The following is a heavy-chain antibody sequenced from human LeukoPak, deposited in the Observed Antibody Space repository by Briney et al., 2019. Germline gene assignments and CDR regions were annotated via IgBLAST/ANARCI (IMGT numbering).Heavy chain of an antibody. J-gene: IGHJ3*02. CDR2: ISAYNGNT. CDR1: GFTFTSYG. D-gene: IGHD6-13*01. Sequence: ASVKVSCKASGFTFTSYGFSWVRQAPGQGLEWMGWISAYNGNTNYAQKLQGRVTMTTDTSTSTAYMELRSLRSDDTAVYYCARAPFLSWYYEDAFDIWGQGTMVTVSS. V-gene: IGHV1-18*01. CDR3: ARAPFLSWYYEDAFDI.